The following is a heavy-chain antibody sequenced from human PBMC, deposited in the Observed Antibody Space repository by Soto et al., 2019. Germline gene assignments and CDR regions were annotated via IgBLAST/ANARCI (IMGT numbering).Heavy chain of an antibody. Sequence: PSETLSLTCTVSGGSISSYYWSWIRQPPGKGLEWIGYIYYTGLSNSNPSLNSRVTMSVDTSKNQFSLKLSSVTAADTAVYYCASHSSHWPFFDFWGQGTLVTVPQ. CDR1: GGSISSYY. CDR2: IYYTGLS. J-gene: IGHJ4*02. D-gene: IGHD6-13*01. V-gene: IGHV4-59*01. CDR3: ASHSSHWPFFDF.